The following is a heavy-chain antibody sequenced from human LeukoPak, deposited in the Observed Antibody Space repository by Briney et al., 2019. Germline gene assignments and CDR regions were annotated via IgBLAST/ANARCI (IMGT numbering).Heavy chain of an antibody. CDR2: IYYTGTT. V-gene: IGHV4-39*01. CDR1: GGSISTISYY. D-gene: IGHD2-2*01. Sequence: SETLSLTCTVSGGSISTISYYWGWIRQSPGKGLEWIGSIYYTGTTFYNPSLKSQVTISVDTSKNQFSLKLSSVAAADTAVYYCTRLPDCSSTSCYAVEYWGQGTLVTVSS. J-gene: IGHJ4*02. CDR3: TRLPDCSSTSCYAVEY.